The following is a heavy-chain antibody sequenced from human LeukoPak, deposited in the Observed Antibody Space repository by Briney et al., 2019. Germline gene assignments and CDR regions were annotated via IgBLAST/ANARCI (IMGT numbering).Heavy chain of an antibody. Sequence: GGSLRLSCAASGFTFSSYAMSWVRQAPGKGLEWVSAISGSGGSTYYADSVKGRFTISRDNSKNTLYLQMNSLRAEDTAVYYCVTDYYDSSGATGAFDYWSQGTLVTVSS. V-gene: IGHV3-23*01. CDR3: VTDYYDSSGATGAFDY. J-gene: IGHJ4*02. CDR1: GFTFSSYA. D-gene: IGHD3-22*01. CDR2: ISGSGGST.